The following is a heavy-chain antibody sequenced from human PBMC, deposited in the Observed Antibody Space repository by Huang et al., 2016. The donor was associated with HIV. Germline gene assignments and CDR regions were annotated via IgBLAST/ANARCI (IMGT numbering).Heavy chain of an antibody. J-gene: IGHJ4*02. CDR3: ARDATGYGTGWSTEFDY. V-gene: IGHV1-18*04. CDR2: VGPHSGKT. D-gene: IGHD6-19*01. Sequence: HVQLVQSGADVKKPGASVKVSCKASGYTFDSYGINWVRQAPGHGLEWMGCVGPHSGKTTHAQRLQGRVPMTTDTTTSTAYMELRILTSDDTAVYYCARDATGYGTGWSTEFDYWGQGTLVTVSS. CDR1: GYTFDSYG.